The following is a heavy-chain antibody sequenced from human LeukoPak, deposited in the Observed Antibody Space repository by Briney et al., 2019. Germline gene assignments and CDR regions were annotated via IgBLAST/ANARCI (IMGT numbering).Heavy chain of an antibody. V-gene: IGHV3-23*01. D-gene: IGHD2-15*01. Sequence: PGGSLRLSCAASGFTFSSYAMSWVRQAPGKGLEWVSAISGSGGSTYYADSVKGRSTISRDNSKNTLYLQMNSLRAEDTAVYYCAKGRPVYCSGGSCYLDYWGQGTLVTVSS. CDR2: ISGSGGST. J-gene: IGHJ4*02. CDR3: AKGRPVYCSGGSCYLDY. CDR1: GFTFSSYA.